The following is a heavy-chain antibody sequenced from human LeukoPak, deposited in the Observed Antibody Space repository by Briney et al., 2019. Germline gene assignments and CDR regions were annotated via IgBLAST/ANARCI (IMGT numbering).Heavy chain of an antibody. V-gene: IGHV3-64*01. CDR2: ISSNGGST. D-gene: IGHD1-26*01. CDR1: GFTFSSYA. Sequence: GGSLRLSCAASGFTFSSYAMHWVRQAPGKGLEYVSAISSNGGSTYYANSVKGRFTISRDNSKNTLYLQMGSLRAEDMAVYYCASGGNYYLGYYGMDVWGQGTTVTVSS. CDR3: ASGGNYYLGYYGMDV. J-gene: IGHJ6*02.